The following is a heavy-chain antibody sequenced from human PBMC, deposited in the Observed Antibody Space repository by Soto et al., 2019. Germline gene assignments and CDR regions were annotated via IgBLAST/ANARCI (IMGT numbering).Heavy chain of an antibody. J-gene: IGHJ4*02. CDR3: AKEIRGSSWYLDY. CDR2: ISYDGSEK. CDR1: GFTFWSYG. V-gene: IGHV3-30*18. D-gene: IGHD3-10*01. Sequence: WGSLRLSCVVSGFTFWSYGIHFFRHSPGKGREWMAVISYDGSEKYYADSAQGRFTISRDNSKNTLYLQINSLRGDDTAVYYCAKEIRGSSWYLDYWGQGTLVTVSS.